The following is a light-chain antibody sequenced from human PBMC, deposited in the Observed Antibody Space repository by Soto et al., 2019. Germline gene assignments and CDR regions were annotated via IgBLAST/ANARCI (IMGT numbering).Light chain of an antibody. V-gene: IGKV3-20*01. CDR1: QTVTTNY. Sequence: ETVLTQSPGTLSLSPGETATLSCRASQTVTTNYLAWYQQKPDQAPRLLIYGASSRATGIPDRFSGSGSGTGFPLTISRLEPEDFAVYYCQQYGSSVFTFGQGTKLEIK. CDR3: QQYGSSVFT. J-gene: IGKJ2*01. CDR2: GAS.